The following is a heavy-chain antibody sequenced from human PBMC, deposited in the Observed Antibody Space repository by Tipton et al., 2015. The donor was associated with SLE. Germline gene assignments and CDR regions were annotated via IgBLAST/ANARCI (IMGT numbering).Heavy chain of an antibody. CDR3: AREFLNPVTTVHYYFDL. D-gene: IGHD4-11*01. CDR1: SGSISTHY. V-gene: IGHV4-59*11. CDR2: IYFIERT. J-gene: IGHJ2*01. Sequence: TLSLTCTVSSGSISTHYWNWIRQPPGKGLEWIGYIYFIERTNYNASLRSRLTISLDTSKNQFSLKLSSVTAADTAVYYCAREFLNPVTTVHYYFDLWGRGTLVTVSS.